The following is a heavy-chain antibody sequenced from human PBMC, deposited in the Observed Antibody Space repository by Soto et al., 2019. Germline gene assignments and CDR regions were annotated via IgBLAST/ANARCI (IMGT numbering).Heavy chain of an antibody. D-gene: IGHD2-21*01. CDR2: ISVYNGNT. V-gene: IGHV1-18*01. CDR3: AGLAYCGGYCYSVYWFDP. CDR1: GYTFTSYG. Sequence: ASVKVSCKASGYTFTSYGISWVRQAPGQGLEWMGWISVYNGNTNYAQKFQGRVTMTTDTSTSTAYMELRSLRSDDTAVYYCAGLAYCGGYCYSVYWFDPWGQGTLVTVSS. J-gene: IGHJ5*02.